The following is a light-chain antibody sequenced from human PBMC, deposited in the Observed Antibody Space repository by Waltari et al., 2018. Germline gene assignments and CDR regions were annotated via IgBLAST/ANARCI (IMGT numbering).Light chain of an antibody. CDR3: CSYSGANTLL. Sequence: HSALTQPPSASGSSGQSVTISCTGTTSADGKYNIVSWYQQHPGKAPKLMIYDVNRRPSGVPDRFSGSKSGNTASLIVSGLQAEDEADYFCCSYSGANTLLFGGGTKLSV. J-gene: IGLJ2*01. V-gene: IGLV2-8*01. CDR1: TSADGKYNI. CDR2: DVN.